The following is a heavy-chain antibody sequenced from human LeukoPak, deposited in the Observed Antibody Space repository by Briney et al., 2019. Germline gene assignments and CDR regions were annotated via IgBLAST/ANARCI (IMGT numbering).Heavy chain of an antibody. Sequence: SDTLSLTCTVSGGSISSYYWSWIRQPPGKGLEWIGYIYYSGSTNYNPSLKSRVTISVDTSKNQFSLKLSSVTAADTAVYYCAREGGSFYYYYGMDVWGQGTTVTVSS. D-gene: IGHD1-26*01. V-gene: IGHV4-59*01. CDR3: AREGGSFYYYYGMDV. CDR1: GGSISSYY. J-gene: IGHJ6*02. CDR2: IYYSGST.